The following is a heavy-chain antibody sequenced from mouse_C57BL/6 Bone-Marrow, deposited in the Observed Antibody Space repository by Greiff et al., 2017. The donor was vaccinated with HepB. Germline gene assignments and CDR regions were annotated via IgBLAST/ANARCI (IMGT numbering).Heavy chain of an antibody. Sequence: VQLQQSGAELVRPGASVKLSCTASGFNIKDDYMHWVKQRPEQGLEWIGWIDPENGDTEYASKFQGKATITADTSSNTAYLQLSSLTSEDTAIYYCARYDGYSWYFDVWGTGTTVTVSS. V-gene: IGHV14-4*01. J-gene: IGHJ1*03. CDR1: GFNIKDDY. CDR2: IDPENGDT. D-gene: IGHD2-3*01. CDR3: ARYDGYSWYFDV.